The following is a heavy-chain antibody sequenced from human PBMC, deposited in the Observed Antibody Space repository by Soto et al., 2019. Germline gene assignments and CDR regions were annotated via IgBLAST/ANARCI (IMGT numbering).Heavy chain of an antibody. CDR2: IKQDGSEK. D-gene: IGHD6-25*01. J-gene: IGHJ6*02. Sequence: GGSLRLSCVASEFTFSNYWMSWVRQAPGKGLEWVANIKQDGSEKYYVDSVKGRSTISRDNAENSLYLQMNSLRAEDTALYYCARVYPGTGWPFHYYGMDVWGQGTTVTVSS. V-gene: IGHV3-7*01. CDR3: ARVYPGTGWPFHYYGMDV. CDR1: EFTFSNYW.